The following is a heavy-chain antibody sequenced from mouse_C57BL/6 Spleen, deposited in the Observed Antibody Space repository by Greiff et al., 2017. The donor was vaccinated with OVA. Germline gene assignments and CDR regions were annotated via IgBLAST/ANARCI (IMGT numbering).Heavy chain of an antibody. D-gene: IGHD1-3*01. Sequence: VQLQQPGAELVKPGASVKMSCKASGYTFTSYWITWVKQRPGQGLAWIGDIYPGSGSTNYNEKFKSKATMTVDTSSSPAYLRLSSLTPEDSAVYNSARENNSCSSSDDWGQGTTLTVSS. J-gene: IGHJ2*01. CDR1: GYTFTSYW. V-gene: IGHV1-55*01. CDR3: ARENNSCSSSDD. CDR2: IYPGSGST.